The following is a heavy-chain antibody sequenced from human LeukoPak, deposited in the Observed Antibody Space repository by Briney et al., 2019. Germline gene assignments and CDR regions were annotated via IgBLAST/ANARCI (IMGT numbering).Heavy chain of an antibody. J-gene: IGHJ6*02. D-gene: IGHD3-10*01. V-gene: IGHV3-30-3*01. CDR1: GFTFSSYA. Sequence: PGGSLRPSCAASGFTFSSYAMHWVRQAPGKGLEWVAVISYDGSNKYYADSVKGRFTISRDNSKNTLYLQMNSLRAEDTAVYYCARGHGSGSYSLSYYYGMDVWGQGTTVTVSS. CDR3: ARGHGSGSYSLSYYYGMDV. CDR2: ISYDGSNK.